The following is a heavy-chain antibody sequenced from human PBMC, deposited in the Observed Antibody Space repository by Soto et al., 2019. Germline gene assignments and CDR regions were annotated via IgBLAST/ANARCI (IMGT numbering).Heavy chain of an antibody. CDR2: ISYDGSNK. D-gene: IGHD1-26*01. Sequence: QVQLVESGGGVVQPGRSLRLSCAASGFTFSSYGMHWVRQAPGKGLEWVAVISYDGSNKYYADSVKGRFTISRDNSKNTLYLQMNSLRAEDTAVYYCAKDSGSYQVWGQGTLVTVFS. J-gene: IGHJ4*02. CDR1: GFTFSSYG. CDR3: AKDSGSYQV. V-gene: IGHV3-30*18.